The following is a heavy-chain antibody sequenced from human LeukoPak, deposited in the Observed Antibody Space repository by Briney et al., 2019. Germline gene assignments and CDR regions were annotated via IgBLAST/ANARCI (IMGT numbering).Heavy chain of an antibody. Sequence: SVKVSCKASGGTFSSYAISWVRQAPGQGLEWMGRIIPILGIANYAQKFQGRVTITADKSTSTAYMELSSLRSEDTAVYYCATQRVRGVIVYWGQGTLVTVSS. CDR3: ATQRVRGVIVY. CDR2: IIPILGIA. D-gene: IGHD3-10*01. V-gene: IGHV1-69*04. J-gene: IGHJ4*02. CDR1: GGTFSSYA.